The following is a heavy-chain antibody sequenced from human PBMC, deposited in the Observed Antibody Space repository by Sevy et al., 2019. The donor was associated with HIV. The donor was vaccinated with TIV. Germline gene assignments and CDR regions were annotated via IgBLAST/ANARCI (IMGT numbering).Heavy chain of an antibody. CDR1: GFTFSKYW. V-gene: IGHV3-7*01. CDR3: ARVIDYGELGNWFDP. D-gene: IGHD4-17*01. J-gene: IGHJ5*02. CDR2: IKPDGSDK. Sequence: GGSLILSCAASGFTFSKYWMSWVRQAPGKGLEWVANIKPDGSDKYYVGSLKGRFTIYRDNAKNSLYLEMNNLGAEDTAVYYCARVIDYGELGNWFDPWGQGTLVTVSS.